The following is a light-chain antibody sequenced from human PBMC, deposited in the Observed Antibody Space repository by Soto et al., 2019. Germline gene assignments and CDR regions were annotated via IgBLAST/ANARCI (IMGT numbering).Light chain of an antibody. Sequence: QSALTQPPSASGSPGQSVAISCTGTSSDVGGYNYVSWYQQRPGKAPKLMIYEVNKRPSGVPDRFSGSKSGNTASLTVSGLQAEDEADYYCGSYAGSSNVFGTGTKAPS. CDR2: EVN. CDR1: SSDVGGYNY. V-gene: IGLV2-8*01. J-gene: IGLJ1*01. CDR3: GSYAGSSNV.